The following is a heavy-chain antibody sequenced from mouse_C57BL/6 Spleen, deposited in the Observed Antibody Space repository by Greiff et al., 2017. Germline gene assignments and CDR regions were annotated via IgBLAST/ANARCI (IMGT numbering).Heavy chain of an antibody. D-gene: IGHD2-4*01. CDR2: IWGVGST. CDR1: GFSLTSYG. Sequence: VKLVESGPGLVAPSQSLSITCTVSGFSLTSYGVNWVRQSPGKGLEWLGVIWGVGSTNYNSALKSRLSISKYNSKSQVFLKMISLQTDDTAMYYCDSRGDYDGFAYWGQGTLVTVSA. J-gene: IGHJ3*01. CDR3: DSRGDYDGFAY. V-gene: IGHV2-6*01.